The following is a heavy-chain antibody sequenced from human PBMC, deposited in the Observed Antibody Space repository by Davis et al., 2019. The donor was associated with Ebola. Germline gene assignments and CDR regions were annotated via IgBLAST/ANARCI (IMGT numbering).Heavy chain of an antibody. CDR1: GYSFTSYW. J-gene: IGHJ6*02. Sequence: GESLKISCKGSGYSFTSYWIGWVRQMPGKGLEWMGRIDPSDSYTNYSPSFQGQVTISADKSISTAYLQWSSLKASDTAMYYCARVPLRGPYYYYYGMDVWGQGTTVTVSS. V-gene: IGHV5-10-1*04. CDR2: IDPSDSYT. CDR3: ARVPLRGPYYYYYGMDV.